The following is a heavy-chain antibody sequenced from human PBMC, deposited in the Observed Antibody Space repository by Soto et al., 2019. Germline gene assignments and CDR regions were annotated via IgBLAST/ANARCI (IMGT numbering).Heavy chain of an antibody. D-gene: IGHD6-19*01. CDR2: ISSSSSSI. CDR3: APKAGNVLEY. Sequence: GGSLRLSCAASGFTFSSYSMNWVRQAPGKGLEWVSYISSSSSSIYYADSVKGRFTISRDNARNSLFLQMNSLGADDTAVYYCAPKAGNVLEYWGQGALVTVSS. J-gene: IGHJ4*02. CDR1: GFTFSSYS. V-gene: IGHV3-48*04.